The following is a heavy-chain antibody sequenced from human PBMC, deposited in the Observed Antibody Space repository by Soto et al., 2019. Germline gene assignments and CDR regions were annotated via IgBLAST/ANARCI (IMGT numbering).Heavy chain of an antibody. V-gene: IGHV4-38-2*01. J-gene: IGHJ4*02. CDR2: IYHSGST. CDR1: GYSISSGYY. Sequence: PSETLSLTCAVPGYSISSGYYWGWIRQPPGKGLEWIGNIYHSGSTYYNPSLKSRVTISVDTSKNQFSLKLSSVTAADTAVYYCARKGSSSIYFDYWGQGTLVTVSS. D-gene: IGHD6-6*01. CDR3: ARKGSSSIYFDY.